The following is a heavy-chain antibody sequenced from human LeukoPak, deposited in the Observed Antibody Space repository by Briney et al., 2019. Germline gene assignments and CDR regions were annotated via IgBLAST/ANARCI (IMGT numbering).Heavy chain of an antibody. Sequence: GGSLRLSCAASGFTFSSYAMSWVRQAPGKGLEWVSAIRGSGGSTYYADTVKGRFTISRDNSKNTLYLQMNSLRAEDTAVYYCAKNDSSGYYLNWGQGTLVTVSS. V-gene: IGHV3-23*01. D-gene: IGHD3-22*01. CDR1: GFTFSSYA. J-gene: IGHJ4*02. CDR2: IRGSGGST. CDR3: AKNDSSGYYLN.